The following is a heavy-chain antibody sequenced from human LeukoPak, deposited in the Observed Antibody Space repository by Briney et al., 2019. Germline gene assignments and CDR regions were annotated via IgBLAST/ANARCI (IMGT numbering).Heavy chain of an antibody. D-gene: IGHD3-10*01. CDR2: ISGGGGST. J-gene: IGHJ4*02. CDR3: AKDSGYYGSGSYPFDY. CDR1: GFTFDDYT. V-gene: IGHV3-23*01. Sequence: GGSLRLSCAASGFTFDDYTIRWVRQVPGEGLEWVSAISGGGGSTYYADAVKGRFSISRDNSKNTLYMQMKSLRAEDTAVYYCAKDSGYYGSGSYPFDYWGQGTLVTVSS.